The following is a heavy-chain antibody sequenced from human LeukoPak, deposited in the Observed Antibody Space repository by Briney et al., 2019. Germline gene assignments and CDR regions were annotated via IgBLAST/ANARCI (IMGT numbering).Heavy chain of an antibody. Sequence: GASVKVSCKASGYTFTSYDINWVRQATGQGLEWMGWMNPNSGNTGYAQKFQGRVTITRNTSISTAYMELSSLRSEDTAVYYCARGGYDFWSGYLNFDYWGQGTLVTVSS. J-gene: IGHJ4*02. D-gene: IGHD3-3*01. V-gene: IGHV1-8*03. CDR1: GYTFTSYD. CDR2: MNPNSGNT. CDR3: ARGGYDFWSGYLNFDY.